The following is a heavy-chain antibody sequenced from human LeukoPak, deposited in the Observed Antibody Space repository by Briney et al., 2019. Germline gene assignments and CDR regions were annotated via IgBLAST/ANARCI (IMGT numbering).Heavy chain of an antibody. J-gene: IGHJ6*02. CDR2: IWYDGSNK. D-gene: IGHD6-19*01. CDR3: ARDGSLAVAGTVGYYYYGMDV. Sequence: QPGRSLRLSCAACGFTFSSYGMHWVRQAPGKGLEWVAVIWYDGSNKYYADSVKGRFTISRDNSKNTLYLQMNSLRAEDTAVYYCARDGSLAVAGTVGYYYYGMDVWGQGTTVTVSS. V-gene: IGHV3-33*01. CDR1: GFTFSSYG.